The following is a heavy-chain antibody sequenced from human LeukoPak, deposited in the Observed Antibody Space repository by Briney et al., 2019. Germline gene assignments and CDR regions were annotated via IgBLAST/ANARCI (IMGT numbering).Heavy chain of an antibody. CDR1: GGSISGYS. CDR2: IYYSGST. J-gene: IGHJ4*02. D-gene: IGHD3-22*01. V-gene: IGHV4-59*01. CDR3: ARETMIVGIDY. Sequence: PSETLSLTCTVSGGSISGYSWSWIRQPPGKGLEWIGYIYYSGSTNYNPSLKSRVTISVDTSKNQFSLKLSSVTAADTAVYYCARETMIVGIDYWGQGTLVTVSS.